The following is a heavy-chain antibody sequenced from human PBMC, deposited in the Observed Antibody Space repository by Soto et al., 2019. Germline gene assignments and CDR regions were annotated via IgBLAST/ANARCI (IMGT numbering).Heavy chain of an antibody. J-gene: IGHJ4*01. CDR2: IYYSGST. CDR1: GGSVTSGNYY. D-gene: IGHD2-21*02. Sequence: SETLSLTCTVSGGSVTSGNYYWSWIRQPPGKGLEWIGHIYYSGSTNYNPSLKSRVTISVDASKNQFSLKLSSMTAADTGIYYCEGGPVVTPFVDFWGQGTLVTVSS. V-gene: IGHV4-61*01. CDR3: EGGPVVTPFVDF.